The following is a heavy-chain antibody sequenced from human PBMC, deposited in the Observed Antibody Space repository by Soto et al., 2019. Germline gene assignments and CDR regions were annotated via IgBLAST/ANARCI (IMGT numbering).Heavy chain of an antibody. CDR2: INAGNGKT. J-gene: IGHJ6*03. CDR1: GYTFTSYA. CDR3: ARDTPTVTTTLHYYYYYYMDV. Sequence: ASVKVSCKASGYTFTSYAMHWVRQAPGQRLEWMGWINAGNGKTKYSQKYLGRVTITRDTSASTAYMELSSLRSEDTAVYYCARDTPTVTTTLHYYYYYYMDVWGKGTTVTVSS. D-gene: IGHD4-17*01. V-gene: IGHV1-3*01.